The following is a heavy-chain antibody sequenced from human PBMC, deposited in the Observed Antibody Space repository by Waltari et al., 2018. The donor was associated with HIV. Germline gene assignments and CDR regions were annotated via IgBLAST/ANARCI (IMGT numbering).Heavy chain of an antibody. CDR2: ISDSGNTI. CDR3: ARNIVLMVYASD. CDR1: GFTFRDYY. D-gene: IGHD2-8*01. Sequence: QVQLVESGGGLVKPGGSLRLSGAAFGFTFRDYYMSWIRQAPGKGLEWVSYISDSGNTIYYADSVKGRFTISRDNAKNSLYLQMNSLRAEDTAVYYCARNIVLMVYASDWGQGTLVTVSA. J-gene: IGHJ4*02. V-gene: IGHV3-11*01.